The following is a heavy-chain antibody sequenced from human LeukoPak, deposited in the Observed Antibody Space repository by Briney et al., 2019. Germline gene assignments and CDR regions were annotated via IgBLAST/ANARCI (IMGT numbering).Heavy chain of an antibody. CDR2: IYYGGST. J-gene: IGHJ4*02. CDR1: ACSINSYY. CDR3: VRGAGGRHIDY. V-gene: IGHV4-59*01. Sequence: SETLSLTSTVYACSINSYYWSWLPHPPGHGLKYVGYIYYGGSTNYNPSLGSRATISLDTSKSQFSLKLSSVTAADTAVYYCVRGAGGRHIDYWGQGTLVTVSS. D-gene: IGHD3-10*01.